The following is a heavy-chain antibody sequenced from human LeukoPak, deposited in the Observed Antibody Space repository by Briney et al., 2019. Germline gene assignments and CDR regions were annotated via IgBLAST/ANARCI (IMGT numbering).Heavy chain of an antibody. CDR1: GFTFSSDW. CDR2: ISTDGSTT. V-gene: IGHV3-74*01. J-gene: IGHJ4*02. CDR3: TIENIVGATSFDY. D-gene: IGHD1-26*01. Sequence: GGSLRLSCAASGFTFSSDWMHWVRQAPGKGLVWVSRISTDGSTTYSADSVKGRFTISRDNTKNTLYLQMNSLRAEDTAVYYCTIENIVGATSFDYWGQGTLVTVSS.